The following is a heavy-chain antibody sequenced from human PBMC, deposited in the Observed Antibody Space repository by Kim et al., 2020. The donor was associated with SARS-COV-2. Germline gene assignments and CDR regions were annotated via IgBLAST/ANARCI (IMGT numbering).Heavy chain of an antibody. Sequence: GGSLRLSCAASGFTVSSNYMSWVRQAPGKGLEWVSVIYSGGSTYYADSVKGRFTISRDNSKNTLYLQMNSLRAEDTAVYYCAREQGYCTGGVCRRYYYYGMDVWGQGTTVTVSS. D-gene: IGHD2-8*02. CDR3: AREQGYCTGGVCRRYYYYGMDV. CDR1: GFTVSSNY. J-gene: IGHJ6*02. V-gene: IGHV3-53*01. CDR2: IYSGGST.